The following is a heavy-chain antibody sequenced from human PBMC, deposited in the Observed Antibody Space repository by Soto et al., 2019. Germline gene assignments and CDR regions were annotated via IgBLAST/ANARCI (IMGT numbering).Heavy chain of an antibody. Sequence: QVQLQESGPGLVKPSQTLSLTCSVSGSSISSPDYYWNWIRQQPGKGLEWVGHIYYSGGTYYNPSLHSRVTISVDTSINHFSLSLGSVTAADTAVYYCARYSGHSTSFDYWGQRTLVTVSS. CDR3: ARYSGHSTSFDY. CDR2: IYYSGGT. J-gene: IGHJ4*02. V-gene: IGHV4-31*03. D-gene: IGHD6-13*01. CDR1: GSSISSPDYY.